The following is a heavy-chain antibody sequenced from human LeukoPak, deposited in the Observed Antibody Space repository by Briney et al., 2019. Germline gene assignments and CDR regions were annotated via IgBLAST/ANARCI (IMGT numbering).Heavy chain of an antibody. J-gene: IGHJ3*02. CDR3: ARVSSTRWFGELLPDAFDI. CDR2: MNPNSGNT. V-gene: IGHV1-8*01. D-gene: IGHD3-10*01. CDR1: GYTFTSYD. Sequence: ASVKVSCKASGYTFTSYDINWVRQATGQGLEWMGWMNPNSGNTGYAQKFQGRVTMTRNTSISTAYMELSSLRSEDTAVYYCARVSSTRWFGELLPDAFDIWGQGTMVTVSS.